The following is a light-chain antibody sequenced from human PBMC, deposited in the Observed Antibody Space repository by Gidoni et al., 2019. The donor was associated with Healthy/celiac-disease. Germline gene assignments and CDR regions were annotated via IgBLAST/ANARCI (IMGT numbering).Light chain of an antibody. CDR3: QQYGSSPVT. V-gene: IGKV3-20*01. CDR1: QRVSSSY. J-gene: IGKJ2*01. Sequence: EIVLTQSPGTLSLSPGERATLSCRASQRVSSSYLAWYQQKPGQAPRLLIYGASSRATGIPDRFSGSGSGTDFTLTISRLEPEDFAVYYCQQYGSSPVTFGQGTKLEIK. CDR2: GAS.